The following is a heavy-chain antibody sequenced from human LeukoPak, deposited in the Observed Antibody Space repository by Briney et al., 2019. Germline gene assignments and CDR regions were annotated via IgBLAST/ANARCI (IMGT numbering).Heavy chain of an antibody. J-gene: IGHJ4*02. Sequence: ASVKVSCKASGYTFNNYGISWVRQAPGQGLEWMGWVTSYNGDTNYAQKFQGRVTMSTDTSTSTAYMELSSLRSEDTAVYYCARESRDGYNRYYFDYWGQGTLVTVSS. CDR1: GYTFNNYG. V-gene: IGHV1-18*01. CDR2: VTSYNGDT. CDR3: ARESRDGYNRYYFDY. D-gene: IGHD5-24*01.